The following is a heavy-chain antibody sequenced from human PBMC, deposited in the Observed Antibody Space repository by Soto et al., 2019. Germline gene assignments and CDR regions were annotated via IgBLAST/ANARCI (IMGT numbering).Heavy chain of an antibody. CDR1: GGSFSGYY. Sequence: SETLSLTCAVYGGSFSGYYWSWIRQPPGKGLEWIGEINHSGSTNYNPSLKSRVTISVDTSKNQFFLKLSSVTAADTAVYYCARLQYSYYYYYMDVWGKGTTVTVSS. V-gene: IGHV4-34*01. D-gene: IGHD4-4*01. J-gene: IGHJ6*03. CDR3: ARLQYSYYYYYMDV. CDR2: INHSGST.